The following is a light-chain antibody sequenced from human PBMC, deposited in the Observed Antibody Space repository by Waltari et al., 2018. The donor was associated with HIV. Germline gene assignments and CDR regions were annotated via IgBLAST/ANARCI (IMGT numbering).Light chain of an antibody. CDR1: QSILYSSNNKNF. J-gene: IGKJ2*01. Sequence: DIVMTQSPDSLAVSLDERAPINCKSRQSILYSSNNKNFLAWYQQKPGQPPKLLIYWASTRESGVPDRFSGSGSETDFTLTISSLQAEDVAVYYCQQYYTTPLTFGQGTKLEIK. CDR3: QQYYTTPLT. V-gene: IGKV4-1*01. CDR2: WAS.